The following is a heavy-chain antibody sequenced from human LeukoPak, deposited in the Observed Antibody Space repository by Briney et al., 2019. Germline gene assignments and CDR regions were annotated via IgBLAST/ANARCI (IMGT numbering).Heavy chain of an antibody. D-gene: IGHD5-24*01. J-gene: IGHJ4*02. CDR2: IYYSGNP. Sequence: SETLSLTCTVSGGSISSGNYYWSWIRQHPGKGLEWIGYIYYSGNPYYNPSLKSRVTISVDKSKNQFSLKLSSVTAADTAVYYCARGAEMATIGGFDYWGQGTLVTVPS. CDR1: GGSISSGNYY. V-gene: IGHV4-31*03. CDR3: ARGAEMATIGGFDY.